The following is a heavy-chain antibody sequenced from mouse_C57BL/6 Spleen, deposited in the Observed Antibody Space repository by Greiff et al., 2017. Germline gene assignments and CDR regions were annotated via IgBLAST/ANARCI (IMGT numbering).Heavy chain of an antibody. CDR1: GYTFTSYW. CDR2: IDPSDSYT. CDR3: VRWGYGSSHRYFYV. J-gene: IGHJ1*03. V-gene: IGHV1-50*01. Sequence: QVQLQQPGAELVKPGASVKLSCKASGYTFTSYWMQWVKQRPGQGLEWIGEIDPSDSYTNYNQKFKGKATLTVDTSSSTAYMQLSSLTSEDSAVYYCVRWGYGSSHRYFYVWGTGTTVTVSS. D-gene: IGHD1-1*01.